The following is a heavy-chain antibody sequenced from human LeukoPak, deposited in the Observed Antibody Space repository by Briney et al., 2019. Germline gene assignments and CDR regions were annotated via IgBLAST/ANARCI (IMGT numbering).Heavy chain of an antibody. CDR2: ISAYNGNT. V-gene: IGHV1-18*04. CDR1: GYTFTAYY. J-gene: IGHJ4*02. Sequence: ASVKVSCKASGYTFTAYYMHWVRQAPGQGLEWMGWISAYNGNTNYAQKLQGRVTMTTDTSTSTAYMELRSLRSDDTAVYYCARVPIFDGDFIDYWGQGTLVTVSS. CDR3: ARVPIFDGDFIDY. D-gene: IGHD4-17*01.